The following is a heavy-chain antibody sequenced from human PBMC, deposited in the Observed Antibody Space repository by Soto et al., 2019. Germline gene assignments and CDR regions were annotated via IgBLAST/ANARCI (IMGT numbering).Heavy chain of an antibody. CDR2: ISSSGSTI. CDR3: ARDSSSGWSSYYYGMDV. J-gene: IGHJ6*02. V-gene: IGHV3-48*03. CDR1: GFTFSSYE. Sequence: PGGSLRLSCAASGFTFSSYEMNWVRQAPGKGLEWVSYISSSGSTIYYADSVKGRFTISRDNAKNSLYLQMNSLRAEDTAVYYCARDSSSGWSSYYYGMDVWGQGTTVTVSS. D-gene: IGHD6-19*01.